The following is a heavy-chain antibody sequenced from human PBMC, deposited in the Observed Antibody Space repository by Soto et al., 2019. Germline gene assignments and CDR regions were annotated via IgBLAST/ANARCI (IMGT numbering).Heavy chain of an antibody. Sequence: QVQLVQSGAEVKKPGASVKVSCKASGHTFTSVDINWVRQATGQGLEWMGWMNPNSGNTGYAQKFQGRVTMTRNTSISTAYMELSSLRSEDTAVYYCASPSGGRYSNGYYYGMDVWGQGTTVTVSS. D-gene: IGHD3-10*01. V-gene: IGHV1-8*01. CDR3: ASPSGGRYSNGYYYGMDV. CDR2: MNPNSGNT. CDR1: GHTFTSVD. J-gene: IGHJ6*02.